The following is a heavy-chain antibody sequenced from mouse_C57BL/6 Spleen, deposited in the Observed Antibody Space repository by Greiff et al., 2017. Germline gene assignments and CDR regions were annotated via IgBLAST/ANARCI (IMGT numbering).Heavy chain of an antibody. D-gene: IGHD2-3*01. CDR3: AREGLLRGGYYFDY. Sequence: VKLQQPGTELVKPGASVKLSCKASGYTFTSYWMHWVKQRPGQGLEWIGNINPSNGGTNYNEKFKSKATLTVDKSSSTAYMQLSSLTSEDSAVYYCAREGLLRGGYYFDYWGQGTTLTVSS. CDR2: INPSNGGT. V-gene: IGHV1-53*01. CDR1: GYTFTSYW. J-gene: IGHJ2*01.